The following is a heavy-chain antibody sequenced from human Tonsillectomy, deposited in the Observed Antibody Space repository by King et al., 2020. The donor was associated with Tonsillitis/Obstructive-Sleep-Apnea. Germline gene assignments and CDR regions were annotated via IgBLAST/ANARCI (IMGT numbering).Heavy chain of an antibody. D-gene: IGHD3-3*01. CDR1: GYTFTSYY. V-gene: IGHV1-46*01. J-gene: IGHJ4*02. Sequence: VQLVESGAEVKKPGASVKVSCKASGYTFTSYYMHWVRQAPGQGLEWMGIINPSGGSTSYAQKFQGRVTMTRDTSTSTVYMELSSLRSEDTAVYSCAGGGGGITIFGVVILDYWGQGTLVTVSS. CDR2: INPSGGST. CDR3: AGGGGGITIFGVVILDY.